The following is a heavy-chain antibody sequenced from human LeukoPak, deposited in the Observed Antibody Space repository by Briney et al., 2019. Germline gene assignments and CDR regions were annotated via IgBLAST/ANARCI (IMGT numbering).Heavy chain of an antibody. V-gene: IGHV4-59*12. CDR3: ARRPPTGSSGWYGGPHY. Sequence: SETLSLTCTVSGGSISSYYWSWIRQPPGKGLEWIGYIYYSGSTNYNPSLKSRVTISVDTSKNQFSLKLSSVTAADTAVYYCARRPPTGSSGWYGGPHYWGQGTLVTVSS. J-gene: IGHJ4*02. CDR1: GGSISSYY. D-gene: IGHD6-19*01. CDR2: IYYSGST.